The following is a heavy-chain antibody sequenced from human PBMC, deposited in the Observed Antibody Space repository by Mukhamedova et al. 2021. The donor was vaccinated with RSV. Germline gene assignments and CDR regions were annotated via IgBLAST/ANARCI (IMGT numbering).Heavy chain of an antibody. Sequence: IYGMSWVRQAPGKGLEWVSSITSSGVGTYYADSVKGRLSISRDNSKNTLSLQMSSLRVEDTALYYCAKGGGGYLDYWGQGTLVTV. CDR1: IYG. CDR3: AKGGGGYLDY. J-gene: IGHJ4*02. CDR2: ITSSGVGT. V-gene: IGHV3-23*01. D-gene: IGHD2-15*01.